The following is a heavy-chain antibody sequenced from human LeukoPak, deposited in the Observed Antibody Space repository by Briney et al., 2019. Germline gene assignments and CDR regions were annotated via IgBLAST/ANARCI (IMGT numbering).Heavy chain of an antibody. CDR1: GLNFINTW. D-gene: IGHD2-21*01. V-gene: IGHV3-74*01. CDR2: IKNDGSGI. Sequence: GGSLRLSCAASGLNFINTWMHWVRQAPGKGLVWVARIKNDGSGIIYADSVKGRFTISRDNARNTLYLQMNSLRAEDTAVYYCARERGVSHPFDYWGQGTLVTVSS. J-gene: IGHJ4*02. CDR3: ARERGVSHPFDY.